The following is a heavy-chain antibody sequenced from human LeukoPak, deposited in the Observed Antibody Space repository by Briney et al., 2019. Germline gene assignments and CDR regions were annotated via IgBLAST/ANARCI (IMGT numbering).Heavy chain of an antibody. V-gene: IGHV3-21*01. J-gene: IGHJ4*02. CDR2: ISSSSSYI. CDR3: ARDAGYSYGYSEYQIDY. D-gene: IGHD5-18*01. CDR1: GFTFSSYS. Sequence: PGGSLRLSCAASGFTFSSYSMNGVRQAPGKGLEWVSSISSSSSYIYYADSVKGRFTISRDNAKNSLYLQMNSLRAEDTAVYYCARDAGYSYGYSEYQIDYWGQGTLVTVSS.